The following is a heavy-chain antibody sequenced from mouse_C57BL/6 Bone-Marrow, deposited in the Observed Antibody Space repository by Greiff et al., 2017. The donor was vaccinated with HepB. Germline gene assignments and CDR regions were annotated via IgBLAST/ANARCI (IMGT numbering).Heavy chain of an antibody. V-gene: IGHV1-26*01. CDR3: ATSYDYDGHYFDY. CDR1: GYTFTDYY. J-gene: IGHJ2*01. Sequence: VQLKQSGPELVKPGASVKISCKASGYTFTDYYMNWVKQSHGKSLEWIGDINPNNGGTSYNQKFKGKATLTVDKSSSTAYMELRSLTSEDSAVYYCATSYDYDGHYFDYWGQGTTLTVSS. D-gene: IGHD2-4*01. CDR2: INPNNGGT.